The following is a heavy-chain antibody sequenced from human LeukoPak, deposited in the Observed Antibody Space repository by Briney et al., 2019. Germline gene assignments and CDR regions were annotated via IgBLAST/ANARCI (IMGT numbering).Heavy chain of an antibody. D-gene: IGHD2-2*01. V-gene: IGHV4-59*06. J-gene: IGHJ5*02. Sequence: PSETLSLTCTVSGGSISSYYWSWIRQHPGKGLEWIGYIYYSGSTYYNPSLKSRVTISVDTSKNQFSLKLSSVTAADTAVYYCARGIVVVPAALGWFDPWGQGTLVTVSS. CDR2: IYYSGST. CDR3: ARGIVVVPAALGWFDP. CDR1: GGSISSYY.